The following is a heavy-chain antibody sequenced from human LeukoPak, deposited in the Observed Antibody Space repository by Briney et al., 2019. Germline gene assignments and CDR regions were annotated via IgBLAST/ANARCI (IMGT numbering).Heavy chain of an antibody. CDR2: INHSGST. CDR3: ARGDELQMERQGHFDY. D-gene: IGHD1-1*01. Sequence: SETLSLTCAVYGGSFSGYYGGWIRQPPGKGLEWSGEINHSGSTNYNPSLKSRVTISVDPSKNQFSLKLSSVTAADTAVYYCARGDELQMERQGHFDYWGQGTLVTVSS. J-gene: IGHJ4*02. V-gene: IGHV4-34*01. CDR1: GGSFSGYY.